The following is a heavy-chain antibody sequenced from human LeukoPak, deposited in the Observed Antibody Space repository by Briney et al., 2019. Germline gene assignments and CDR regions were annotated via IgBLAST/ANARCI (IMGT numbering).Heavy chain of an antibody. V-gene: IGHV3-23*01. D-gene: IGHD6-19*01. Sequence: GGSLRLSCAASGFTFNTYAMTWVRQAPGKGLEWVSSISSSGSNTYYTDSVKGRFTISRDNSKYTLYLQMNSLRVEDTAVYYCARPQWTYAFDIWGQGTMVTVSS. CDR3: ARPQWTYAFDI. CDR1: GFTFNTYA. CDR2: ISSSGSNT. J-gene: IGHJ3*02.